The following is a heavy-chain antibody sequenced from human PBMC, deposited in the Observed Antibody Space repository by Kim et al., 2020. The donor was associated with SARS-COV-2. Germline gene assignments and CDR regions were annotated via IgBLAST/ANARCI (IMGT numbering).Heavy chain of an antibody. CDR1: GFTFSSYG. V-gene: IGHV3-30*03. CDR2: ISYDGSNK. D-gene: IGHD4-17*01. Sequence: GGSLRLSCAVSGFTFSSYGMHWVRQAPGKGLEWVAVISYDGSNKYYADSVKGRFTISRDNSKNTLYLQMNSLRAEDTAVYYCAAPVSDYGDYGSKDWYFDLWGRGTLVTVSS. J-gene: IGHJ2*01. CDR3: AAPVSDYGDYGSKDWYFDL.